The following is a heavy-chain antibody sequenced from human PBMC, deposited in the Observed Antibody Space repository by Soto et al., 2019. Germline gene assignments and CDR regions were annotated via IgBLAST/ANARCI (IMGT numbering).Heavy chain of an antibody. CDR3: ARKPSDYTLDS. CDR2: IHYSEST. J-gene: IGHJ4*02. Sequence: SETLSLTCTVSGDSITSSYWSWIRQPPGKGLEWIGYIHYSESTNYNPSLRSRVTMSLDTSKKHFSLNLTSVTAADTAVYYCARKPSDYTLDSWGQGTLVTVSS. V-gene: IGHV4-59*01. D-gene: IGHD3-10*01. CDR1: GDSITSSY.